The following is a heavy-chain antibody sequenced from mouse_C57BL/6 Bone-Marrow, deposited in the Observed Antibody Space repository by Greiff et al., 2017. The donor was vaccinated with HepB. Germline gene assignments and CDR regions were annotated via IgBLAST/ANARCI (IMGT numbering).Heavy chain of an antibody. Sequence: EVQLQQSGPELVKPGASVKISCKASGYTFTDYYMNWVKQSHGKSLEWIGDINPNNGGTSYNQKFKGKATLTVDKSSSTAYMELRSLTSEDSAVYYCARWYYYGSSSFGYWGQGTTLTVSS. CDR1: GYTFTDYY. J-gene: IGHJ2*01. CDR2: INPNNGGT. CDR3: ARWYYYGSSSFGY. D-gene: IGHD1-1*01. V-gene: IGHV1-26*01.